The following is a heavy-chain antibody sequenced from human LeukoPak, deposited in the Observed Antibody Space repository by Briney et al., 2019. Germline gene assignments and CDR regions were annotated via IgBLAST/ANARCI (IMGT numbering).Heavy chain of an antibody. Sequence: KPSETLSLTCTVSGGSISSYCWSWVRQSPGKGLEWLGYIFTSGRTDYNPSLKSRVTMSVDTSKNQLSMELRFLTAADTAVYYCATSHDVKTAPYDLWGQGTLVTVSS. D-gene: IGHD2-21*01. J-gene: IGHJ5*02. V-gene: IGHV4-4*09. CDR2: IFTSGRT. CDR1: GGSISSYC. CDR3: ATSHDVKTAPYDL.